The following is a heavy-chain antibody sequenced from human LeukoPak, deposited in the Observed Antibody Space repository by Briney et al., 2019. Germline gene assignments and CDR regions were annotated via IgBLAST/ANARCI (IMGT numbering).Heavy chain of an antibody. CDR1: GYSISSGYY. Sequence: SETLSLTCTVSGYSISSGYYWGWIRQPPGKGLEWIGSIYHSGSTYYNPSLKSRVTISVDTSKNQFSLKLSSVTAADTAVYYCARVTDFWSGYSPNDAFDIWGQGTMVTVSS. J-gene: IGHJ3*02. CDR2: IYHSGST. CDR3: ARVTDFWSGYSPNDAFDI. V-gene: IGHV4-38-2*02. D-gene: IGHD3-3*01.